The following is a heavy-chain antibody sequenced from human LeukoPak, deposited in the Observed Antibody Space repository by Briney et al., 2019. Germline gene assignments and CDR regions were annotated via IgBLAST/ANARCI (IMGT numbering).Heavy chain of an antibody. CDR3: ARQATTVTTPDYFDY. CDR1: GFTFSSYS. D-gene: IGHD4-17*01. Sequence: PGGSLRLSCAASGFTFSSYSMNWVRQAPGKGLEWVSYISSSSSTIYYADSVKGRFTISRDNAKNSLYLQMNSLRAEDTAVYYCARQATTVTTPDYFDYWGQGTLVTVSS. V-gene: IGHV3-48*04. J-gene: IGHJ4*02. CDR2: ISSSSSTI.